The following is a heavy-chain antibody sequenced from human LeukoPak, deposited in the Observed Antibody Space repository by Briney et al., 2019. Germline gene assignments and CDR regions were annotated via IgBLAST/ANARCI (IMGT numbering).Heavy chain of an antibody. Sequence: ASVKVSCKVSGYSLTDLSIHWVRHVAAKGLEWMGGFEPEEGAHGETIFAQKFEDRLTLTEDTSADTAYMELVRLTSEDTAVYYCATDRLEIYALHIWGQGTAVTVSS. D-gene: IGHD1-1*01. V-gene: IGHV1-24*01. CDR1: GYSLTDLS. CDR3: ATDRLEIYALHI. CDR2: FEPEEGAHGET. J-gene: IGHJ3*02.